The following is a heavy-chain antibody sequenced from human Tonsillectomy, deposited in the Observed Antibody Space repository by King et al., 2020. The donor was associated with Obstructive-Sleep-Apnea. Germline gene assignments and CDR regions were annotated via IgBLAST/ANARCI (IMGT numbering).Heavy chain of an antibody. V-gene: IGHV1-46*01. D-gene: IGHD6-6*01. CDR2: INPSGGST. J-gene: IGHJ4*02. Sequence: VQLVESGAEVKKPGASVKVSCKASGYTFTSYYMHWVRQAPGQGLEWMGIINPSGGSTSYAQKFQGRVTMTRDTSTSSVYMELSSLRSEDTAVYYCARGVSRTSIAARPPRSYWGQGTLVTVSS. CDR3: ARGVSRTSIAARPPRSY. CDR1: GYTFTSYY.